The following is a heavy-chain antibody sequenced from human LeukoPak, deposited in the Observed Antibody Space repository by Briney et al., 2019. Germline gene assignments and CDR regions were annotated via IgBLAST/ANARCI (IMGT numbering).Heavy chain of an antibody. D-gene: IGHD3-3*01. CDR1: GGTFSSYT. J-gene: IGHJ4*02. V-gene: IGHV1-69*02. Sequence: ASVKVSCKASGGTFSSYTISWVRQAPGQGLEWMGRIIPILGIANYAQKFQGSVTITADKSTSTAYMELSSLRSEDTAVYYCARSRSITVFGGYFDYWGQGTLVTVSS. CDR2: IIPILGIA. CDR3: ARSRSITVFGGYFDY.